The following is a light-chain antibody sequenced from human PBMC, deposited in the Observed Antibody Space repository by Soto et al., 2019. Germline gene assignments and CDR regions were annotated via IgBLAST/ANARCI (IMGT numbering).Light chain of an antibody. CDR3: SAYTHSNTVI. CDR1: SSDVAAYNF. V-gene: IGLV2-14*03. Sequence: QSVLTQPASVSGSPGQSITISCTGTSSDVAAYNFVSWYQQQPGEVPKLMIYEVIKRPSGISDRFSGSKSGNTASLTISGLQAEDEADYYCSAYTHSNTVIFGGGTKVTVL. J-gene: IGLJ2*01. CDR2: EVI.